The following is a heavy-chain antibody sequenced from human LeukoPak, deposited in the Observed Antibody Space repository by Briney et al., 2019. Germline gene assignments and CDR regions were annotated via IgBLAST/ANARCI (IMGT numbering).Heavy chain of an antibody. J-gene: IGHJ5*02. CDR1: GFTFGDYA. CDR2: IRSKAYGGTT. V-gene: IGHV3-49*03. CDR3: TRGGPIVVVVAASEFDP. Sequence: GRSLRLSCTASGFTFGDYAMSWFRQAPGKGLEWVGSIRSKAYGGTTEYAASVKGRFTISRDDSKSIAYLQMNSLKTEDTAVYYCTRGGPIVVVVAASEFDPWGQGTLVTVSS. D-gene: IGHD2-15*01.